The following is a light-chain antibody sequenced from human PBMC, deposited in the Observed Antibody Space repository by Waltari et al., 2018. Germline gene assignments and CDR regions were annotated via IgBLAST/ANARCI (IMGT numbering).Light chain of an antibody. CDR3: QTGGHGTWV. V-gene: IGLV4-69*01. CDR1: SGHSRNI. J-gene: IGLJ3*02. CDR2: VNSDDSH. Sequence: QLVLTQSPSASASLRASVKFTCTLSSGHSRNIIVGHSKQPEKRPRYLMNVNSDDSHSKGDDIPERFSGSGSGTERYLTISSVQAEEEADYYCQTGGHGTWVFGGGTKLTVL.